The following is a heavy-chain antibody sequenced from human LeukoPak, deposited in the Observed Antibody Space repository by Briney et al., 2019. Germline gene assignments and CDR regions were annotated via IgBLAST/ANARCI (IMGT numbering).Heavy chain of an antibody. V-gene: IGHV5-51*01. CDR3: ARLQTVTTLVGWFDP. CDR2: IYPGDSDT. J-gene: IGHJ5*02. CDR1: GYSFTSYW. D-gene: IGHD4-17*01. Sequence: GESLKISCKGSGYSFTSYWIGWVRQMPGKGLEWMGIIYPGDSDTRYSPSFQGQATISADKSISTAYLQWSSLKASDTAMYYCARLQTVTTLVGWFDPWGQGTLVTVSS.